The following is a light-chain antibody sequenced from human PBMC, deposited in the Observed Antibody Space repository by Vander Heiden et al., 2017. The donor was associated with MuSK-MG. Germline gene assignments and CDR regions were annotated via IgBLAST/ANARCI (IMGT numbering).Light chain of an antibody. J-gene: IGKJ1*01. CDR2: KAS. CDR1: QSISNW. Sequence: DIQMTQSPSTLSASVGDRVTITCRASQSISNWLAWYQQKPGKAPILLIYKASSLESGVPSRFSGSGSGTEFTLTISSLQPDDFATYYCQQYNSFWTFGQRTKVEIK. CDR3: QQYNSFWT. V-gene: IGKV1-5*03.